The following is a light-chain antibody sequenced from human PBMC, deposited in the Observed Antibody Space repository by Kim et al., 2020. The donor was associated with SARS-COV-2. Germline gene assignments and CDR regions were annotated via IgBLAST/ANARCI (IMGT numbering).Light chain of an antibody. CDR3: AAWDDSLTVV. CDR1: RSNIGSNY. CDR2: RNN. Sequence: PGQRVTNACCGSRSNIGSNYVYWYQQLPGTAPKLLIYRNNQRPSGVPDRFSGSKSGTSASLAISGLRSEDEADYYCAAWDDSLTVVFGGGTQLTVL. V-gene: IGLV1-47*01. J-gene: IGLJ2*01.